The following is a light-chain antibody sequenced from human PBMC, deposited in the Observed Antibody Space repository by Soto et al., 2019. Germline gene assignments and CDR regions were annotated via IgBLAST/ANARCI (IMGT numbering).Light chain of an antibody. CDR3: QKYTNVPT. V-gene: IGKV1-27*01. CDR2: AAS. CDR1: QGISNY. J-gene: IGKJ4*01. Sequence: DIQMTQSPSSLSASVGDRVTITCRASQGISNYLAWYQQIPGKVPKLLISAASTLQSGVPSRFSGSGSGTDFTITIISLQPDDVATYYCQKYTNVPTFGGGTKVEIK.